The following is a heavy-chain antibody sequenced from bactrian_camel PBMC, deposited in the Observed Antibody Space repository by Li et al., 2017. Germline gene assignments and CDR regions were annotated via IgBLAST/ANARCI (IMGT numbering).Heavy chain of an antibody. V-gene: IGHV3S54*01. J-gene: IGHJ4*01. CDR3: ATASVGVWYREYNY. Sequence: VQLVESGGGSVQAGGSLRLSCAGTGIHLSSAFCVGWFRQVLGRDREAVAVICTGDGITDYADSVKGRFTISQDNFKGTMFLEMDSLKPEDTAMYYCATASVGVWYREYNYWGQGTQVTVS. CDR1: GIHLSSAFC. CDR2: ICTGDGIT. D-gene: IGHD6*01.